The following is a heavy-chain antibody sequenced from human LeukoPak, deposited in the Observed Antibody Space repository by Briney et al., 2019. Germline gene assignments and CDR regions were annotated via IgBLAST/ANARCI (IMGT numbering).Heavy chain of an antibody. Sequence: PGGFLRLSCAASGFTFSSYAMHWVRQAPGKGLEWVAVISYDGSNKYYADSVKGRFTISRDNSKNTLYLQMNSLRAEDTAVYYCARDQSGMDVWGQGTTVTVSS. V-gene: IGHV3-30*14. J-gene: IGHJ6*02. CDR2: ISYDGSNK. CDR3: ARDQSGMDV. CDR1: GFTFSSYA.